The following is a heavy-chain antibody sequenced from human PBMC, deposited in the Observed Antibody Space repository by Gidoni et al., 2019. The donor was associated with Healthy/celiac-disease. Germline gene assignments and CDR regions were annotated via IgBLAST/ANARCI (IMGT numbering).Heavy chain of an antibody. CDR2: MNPNSGNT. V-gene: IGHV1-8*01. CDR3: ASFGVNSSGNRNWFDP. Sequence: QVQLVQSGAEVKKPGASVKVSCKASGYTFTSYDINWVRQATGQGLEWMGWMNPNSGNTGYAQKFQGRVTMTRNTSISTAYMELSSLRSEDTAVYYCASFGVNSSGNRNWFDPWGQGTLVTVSS. J-gene: IGHJ5*02. D-gene: IGHD3-22*01. CDR1: GYTFTSYD.